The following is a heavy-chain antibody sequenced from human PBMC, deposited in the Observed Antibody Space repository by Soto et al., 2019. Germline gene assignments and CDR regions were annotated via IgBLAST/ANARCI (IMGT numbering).Heavy chain of an antibody. D-gene: IGHD3-10*01. CDR2: INQDATRQ. V-gene: IGHV3-7*03. CDR1: GFRFSSYW. Sequence: PGESLKISCAASGFRFSSYWMSWARQAPGRGLEWVANINQDATRQSYVDSVEGRFSISRDNAKNSLYLQMNSLRVEDTAVYYCAKVGLFDGNKPITFEFWGQGTLVTVSS. J-gene: IGHJ4*02. CDR3: AKVGLFDGNKPITFEF.